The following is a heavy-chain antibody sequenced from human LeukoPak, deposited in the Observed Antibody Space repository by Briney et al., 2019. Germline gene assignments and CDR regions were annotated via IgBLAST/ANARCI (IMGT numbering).Heavy chain of an antibody. J-gene: IGHJ5*02. CDR3: AKDVSVGYCSGGSCPNWFDP. CDR1: GFTFSSYA. CDR2: ISGSGGST. V-gene: IGHV3-23*01. D-gene: IGHD2-15*01. Sequence: GSLRLSCAASGFTFSSYAMSWVRQAPGKGLEWVSAISGSGGSTYYADSVEGRFTISRDNSKNTLYLQMNSLRAEDTAVYYCAKDVSVGYCSGGSCPNWFDPWGQGTLVTVSS.